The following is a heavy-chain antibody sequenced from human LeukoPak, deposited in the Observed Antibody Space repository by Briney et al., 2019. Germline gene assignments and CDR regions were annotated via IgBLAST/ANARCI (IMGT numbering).Heavy chain of an antibody. J-gene: IGHJ4*02. CDR1: GYTFTAYY. Sequence: GASVKVSCKASGYTFTAYYIHWVRQAPGQGLEWMGWINANSGGTIYAQKFQGRVTMARDTSISTAYMEVTRLGSDDTAGYYCARDRSALGCSQFDNWGQGTLVTVSS. D-gene: IGHD1-26*01. CDR3: ARDRSALGCSQFDN. CDR2: INANSGGT. V-gene: IGHV1-2*02.